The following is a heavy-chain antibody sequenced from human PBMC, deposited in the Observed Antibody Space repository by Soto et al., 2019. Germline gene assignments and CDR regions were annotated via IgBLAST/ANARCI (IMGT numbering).Heavy chain of an antibody. V-gene: IGHV3-9*01. CDR2: ISWNSGSI. CDR1: GFTFDDYA. CDR3: AKDLNPYSTGGGNWFDP. D-gene: IGHD6-19*01. J-gene: IGHJ5*02. Sequence: PGGSLRLSCAASGFTFDDYAMHWVRQAPGKGLEWVSGISWNSGSIGYADSVKGRFTISRDNAKNSLYLQMNSLRAEDTALYYCAKDLNPYSTGGGNWFDPWGQGTLVTVSS.